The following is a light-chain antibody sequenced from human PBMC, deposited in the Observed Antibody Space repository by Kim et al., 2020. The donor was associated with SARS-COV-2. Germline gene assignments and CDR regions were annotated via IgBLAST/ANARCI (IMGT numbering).Light chain of an antibody. CDR1: SSGVGGYNY. J-gene: IGLJ2*01. Sequence: GQSVTTACTGTSSGVGGYNYVSWYQQHPGKAPKLMIYKVSKRPSGVPDRFSGSKSGNTASLTVSGLQAEDEADYYCSSYAGSNNLVFGGGTQLTVL. V-gene: IGLV2-8*01. CDR3: SSYAGSNNLV. CDR2: KVS.